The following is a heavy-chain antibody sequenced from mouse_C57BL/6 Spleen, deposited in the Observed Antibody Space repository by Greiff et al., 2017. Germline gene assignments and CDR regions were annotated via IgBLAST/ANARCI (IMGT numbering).Heavy chain of an antibody. D-gene: IGHD3-1*01. CDR2: IYPGDGDT. CDR3: ARLGARAREMDY. CDR1: GYAFSSYW. V-gene: IGHV1-80*01. J-gene: IGHJ4*01. Sequence: QVHVKQSGAELVKPGASVKISCKASGYAFSSYWMHWVKQRPGKGLEWIGQIYPGDGDTNYNGKFKGKATLTADKSSSTAYMQLSSLTSEDSAVYFCARLGARAREMDYWGQGTSVTVSS.